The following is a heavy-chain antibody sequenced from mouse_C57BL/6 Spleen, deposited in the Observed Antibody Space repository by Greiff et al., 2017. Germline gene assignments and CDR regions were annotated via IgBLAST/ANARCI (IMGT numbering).Heavy chain of an antibody. J-gene: IGHJ2*01. CDR2: IDPENGDT. V-gene: IGHV14-4*01. CDR3: TTITTGFDY. D-gene: IGHD1-1*01. CDR1: GFNIKDDY. Sequence: VQLQQSGAELVRPGASVKLSCTASGFNIKDDYMHWVKQRPEQGLEWIGWIDPENGDTEYASKFQGKATITADTSSNTAYLQLRSLTSEDTAVYYCTTITTGFDYWGQGTTLTVSS.